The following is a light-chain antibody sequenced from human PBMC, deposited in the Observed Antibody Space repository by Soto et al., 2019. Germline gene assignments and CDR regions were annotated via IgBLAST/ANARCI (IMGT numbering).Light chain of an antibody. CDR2: EVN. Sequence: QSALTQPPSASGSPGQSVTISCTGTSSDVGGYNYVSWYQQHPGKAPKLMIYEVNKRPSGVPNRFSGSKSANTASLTVSGLQAEDEADYYCSSYAASNHYVFGTGTKVTVL. V-gene: IGLV2-8*01. CDR1: SSDVGGYNY. CDR3: SSYAASNHYV. J-gene: IGLJ1*01.